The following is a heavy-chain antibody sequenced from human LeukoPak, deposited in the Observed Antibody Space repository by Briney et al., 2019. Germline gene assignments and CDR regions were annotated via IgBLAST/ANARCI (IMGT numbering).Heavy chain of an antibody. CDR3: ATDVRYGAQHYMTGNYGYYMDF. V-gene: IGHV1-2*06. CDR1: GYTFTAYY. J-gene: IGHJ4*02. CDR2: VNPNGGGT. Sequence: GPSVRVSCKASGYTFTAYYMPTVPEAPGQRLEWMGRVNPNGGGTNYAKKFQCRVTLTRDTSISTFYTALSSLISDDTAVYSCATDVRYGAQHYMTGNYGYYMDFRGQGTLVTVSS. D-gene: IGHD3-9*01.